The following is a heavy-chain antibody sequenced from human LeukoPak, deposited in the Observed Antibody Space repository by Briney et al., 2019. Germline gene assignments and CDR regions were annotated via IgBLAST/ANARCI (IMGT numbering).Heavy chain of an antibody. CDR3: ARSLVATIHYYFDY. V-gene: IGHV1-69*06. D-gene: IGHD5-12*01. CDR1: GGTFSSYA. CDR2: IIPIFGTA. Sequence: ASVKVSCKASGGTFSSYAISWVRQAPGKGLEWMGGIIPIFGTANYAQKFQGRVTITADKSTSTAYMELSSLRSEDTAVYYCARSLVATIHYYFDYWGQGTLVTVSS. J-gene: IGHJ4*02.